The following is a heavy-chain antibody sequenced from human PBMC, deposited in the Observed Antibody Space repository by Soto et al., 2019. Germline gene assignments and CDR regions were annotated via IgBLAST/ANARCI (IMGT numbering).Heavy chain of an antibody. CDR3: ARALTPAMVLLRSYYYYGMDV. CDR2: IIPIFGTA. CDR1: GGTFSIYA. J-gene: IGHJ6*02. Sequence: SVKVSCKASGGTFSIYAISWVLQSPVQWRDWMGGIIPIFGTANYAQKFQGRVTITADESTSTAYMELSSLRSEDTAAYYCARALTPAMVLLRSYYYYGMDVWGQGTTVTVSS. V-gene: IGHV1-69*13. D-gene: IGHD5-18*01.